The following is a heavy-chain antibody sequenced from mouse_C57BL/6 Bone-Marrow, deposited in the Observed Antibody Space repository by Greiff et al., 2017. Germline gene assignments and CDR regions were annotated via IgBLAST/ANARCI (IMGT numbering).Heavy chain of an antibody. CDR1: GYTFTSYT. Sequence: QVQLQQSGAELARPGASVKMSCKASGYTFTSYTMHWVKQRPGQGLEWIGYINPSSGYTKYNQKFKDKATLTADKSSSTAYMQLSSLTSEDSSVYYCARWEYDRDFDYWGQGTTLTLSS. J-gene: IGHJ2*01. D-gene: IGHD2-14*01. CDR2: INPSSGYT. V-gene: IGHV1-4*01. CDR3: ARWEYDRDFDY.